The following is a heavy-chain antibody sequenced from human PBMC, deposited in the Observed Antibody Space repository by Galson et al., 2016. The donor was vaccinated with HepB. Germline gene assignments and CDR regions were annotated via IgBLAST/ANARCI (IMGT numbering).Heavy chain of an antibody. D-gene: IGHD1-26*01. Sequence: SLRLSCAASGFTFGSYGMHWVRQAPGKGLHWVAVISYDGSNENYADSVKGRFTISIDNSKKMLYLQMNSLRAEDTAVYYCAASGSYLAADYWGQGTLVTVSS. CDR1: GFTFGSYG. J-gene: IGHJ4*02. CDR3: AASGSYLAADY. CDR2: ISYDGSNE. V-gene: IGHV3-30*03.